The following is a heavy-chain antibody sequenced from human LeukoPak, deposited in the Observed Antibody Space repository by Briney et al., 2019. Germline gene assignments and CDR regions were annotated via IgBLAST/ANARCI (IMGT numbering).Heavy chain of an antibody. D-gene: IGHD3-10*02. CDR1: GGTFSIYA. V-gene: IGHV1-69*04. CDR3: ARDRITMSLNHDAFDI. Sequence: GASVKVSCKASGGTFSIYAISWVRQAPGQGLEWMGRIIPILGIANYAQKFQGRVTITADKSTSTAYMELSSLRSEDTAVYYCARDRITMSLNHDAFDIWGQGTMVTVSS. J-gene: IGHJ3*02. CDR2: IIPILGIA.